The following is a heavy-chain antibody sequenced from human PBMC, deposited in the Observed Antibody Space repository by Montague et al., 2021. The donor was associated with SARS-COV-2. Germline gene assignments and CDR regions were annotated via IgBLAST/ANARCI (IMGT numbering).Heavy chain of an antibody. CDR2: ISHSGSA. J-gene: IGHJ4*02. CDR3: TRGAPGY. V-gene: IGHV4-34*01. Sequence: SETLSLTCAVYGGSFSDYKWTWICQSPGKGLEWLGQISHSGSANYNPSLKSRVTISVDTAKNQFSLKLTSVTVADTAVYYCTRGAPGYWGQGTLVTVSS. CDR1: GGSFSDYK.